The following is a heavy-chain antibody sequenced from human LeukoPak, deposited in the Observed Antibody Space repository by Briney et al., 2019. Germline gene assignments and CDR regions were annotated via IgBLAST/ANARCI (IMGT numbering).Heavy chain of an antibody. J-gene: IGHJ4*02. D-gene: IGHD4-23*01. CDR3: ATSEGGGFFDY. Sequence: SETLSLTCTVSGGSISSSSYYWGWIRQPPGKGLEWIGSIYYSGSPYYNPSLKSRVTISVDTSKNHFSLKLRSVSAADTAIYYCATSEGGGFFDYWGQGTPVTVSS. CDR2: IYYSGSP. CDR1: GGSISSSSYY. V-gene: IGHV4-39*02.